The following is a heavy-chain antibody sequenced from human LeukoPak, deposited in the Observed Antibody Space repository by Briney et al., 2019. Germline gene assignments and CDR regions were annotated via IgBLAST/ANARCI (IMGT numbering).Heavy chain of an antibody. J-gene: IGHJ3*02. V-gene: IGHV1-69*04. CDR3: AAGYYDSSGYHSGLDAFDI. D-gene: IGHD3-22*01. CDR1: GGTFSSYA. CDR2: IIPILGIA. Sequence: GASVKVSCKASGGTFSSYAIRWVRQAPGQGLEWMGRIIPILGIANYAQKFQGRVTITADKSTSTAYMELSSLRSEDAAVYYCAAGYYDSSGYHSGLDAFDIWGQGTMVTVSS.